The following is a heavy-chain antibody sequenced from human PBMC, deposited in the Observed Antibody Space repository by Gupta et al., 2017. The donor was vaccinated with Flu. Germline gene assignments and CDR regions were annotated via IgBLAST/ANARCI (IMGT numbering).Heavy chain of an antibody. CDR2: INPNSGIT. V-gene: IGHV1-2*02. J-gene: IGHJ6*02. Sequence: RQAPGQGLEWMGWINPNSGITNLAQKFQGRVTMTRDTSITTAYMELSSLRSDDTAVYYCAKSLVAAASGRAPYYYYCMDVWGQGTAVTVS. D-gene: IGHD5-12*01. CDR3: AKSLVAAASGRAPYYYYCMDV.